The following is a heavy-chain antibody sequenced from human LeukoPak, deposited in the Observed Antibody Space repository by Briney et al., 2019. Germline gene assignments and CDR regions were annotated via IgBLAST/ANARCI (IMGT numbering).Heavy chain of an antibody. Sequence: GGSLRLSCAASGFTFSRYWMSWVRQAPGKGLEWVANIKQDGSEKYYVDSVKGRFTISRDNAKNSLYLQMNSLRAEDTAVYYCARDSGYNGNWGQGTLVTVSS. CDR3: ARDSGYNGN. J-gene: IGHJ4*02. CDR2: IKQDGSEK. CDR1: GFTFSRYW. D-gene: IGHD5-12*01. V-gene: IGHV3-7*01.